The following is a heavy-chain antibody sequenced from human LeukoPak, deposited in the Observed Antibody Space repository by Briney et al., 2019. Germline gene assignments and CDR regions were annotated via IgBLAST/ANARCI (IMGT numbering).Heavy chain of an antibody. Sequence: SETLSLTCAVYGGSFSGYYWSWIRQPPGKGLEWIGYIYYSGSTNYNPSLKSRVTISVDTSKNQFSLRLSSVTAADTAVYYCARGGGVTTLTNWFDPWGQGTLVTVSS. CDR1: GGSFSGYY. J-gene: IGHJ5*02. CDR2: IYYSGST. D-gene: IGHD4-17*01. V-gene: IGHV4-59*01. CDR3: ARGGGVTTLTNWFDP.